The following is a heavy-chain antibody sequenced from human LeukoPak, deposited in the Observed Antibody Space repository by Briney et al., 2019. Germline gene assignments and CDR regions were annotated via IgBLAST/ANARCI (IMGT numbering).Heavy chain of an antibody. Sequence: GGSLRLSCAASGFTFTTYWMHWVRQAPGKGLVWVSHINSDGSITSYADSVKGRFTISRDNAKNTLYLQMNSLRAEDTAVYYFARGPVDTANALRGQGTTVTVSS. D-gene: IGHD5-18*01. CDR2: INSDGSIT. CDR1: GFTFTTYW. V-gene: IGHV3-74*01. J-gene: IGHJ6*02. CDR3: ARGPVDTANAL.